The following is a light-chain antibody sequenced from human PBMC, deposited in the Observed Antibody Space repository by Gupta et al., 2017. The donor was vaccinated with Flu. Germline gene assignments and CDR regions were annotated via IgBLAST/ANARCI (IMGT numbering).Light chain of an antibody. J-gene: IGKJ1*01. CDR1: QSLLYSSNNKNY. CDR2: WAS. CDR3: QQYYDTPRT. Sequence: DIVMTQSPASLAVSLGERAAINCTSSQSLLYSSNNKNYLAWYQQKPGQPPKLLISWASTRESGVPGRCSGSGSGTDFTLTISSLQAEDVAVYYCQQYYDTPRTFGQGTKVEI. V-gene: IGKV4-1*01.